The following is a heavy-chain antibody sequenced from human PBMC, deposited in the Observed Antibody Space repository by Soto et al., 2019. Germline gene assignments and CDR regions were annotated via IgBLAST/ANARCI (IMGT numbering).Heavy chain of an antibody. J-gene: IGHJ4*02. CDR1: GFIFSDYW. CDR3: ARDLGKYARYDFDL. CDR2: IKSDGSRI. Sequence: EVQLVESGGGLVQPGGSLRLSCVSSGFIFSDYWMYWVRQAPGQGLVWVSRIKSDGSRITYADSVKGRFTISRDNAKNTLNLQMNGLRVEDTALYYCARDLGKYARYDFDLWGQGTLVTVAS. D-gene: IGHD3-3*01. V-gene: IGHV3-74*03.